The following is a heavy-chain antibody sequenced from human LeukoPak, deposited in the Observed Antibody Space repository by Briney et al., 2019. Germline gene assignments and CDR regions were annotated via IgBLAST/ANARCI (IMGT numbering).Heavy chain of an antibody. V-gene: IGHV3-30*18. D-gene: IGHD7-27*01. CDR2: VSDDGSNK. Sequence: GGSLRLSCAASGFTFSNYWMSWVRQAPGKGLEWVAFVSDDGSNKYYADSMKGRFTISRDNSQKTLYLQMNSLRAEDTAVYYCAKGWPATWAHFDYWGQGTLVTVSS. CDR1: GFTFSNYW. J-gene: IGHJ4*02. CDR3: AKGWPATWAHFDY.